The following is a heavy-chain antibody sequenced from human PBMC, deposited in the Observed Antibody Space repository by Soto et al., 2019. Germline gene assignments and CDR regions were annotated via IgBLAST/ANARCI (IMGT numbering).Heavy chain of an antibody. D-gene: IGHD5-12*01. CDR2: IIPIFRTT. J-gene: IGHJ6*02. CDR1: RVTFSYIS. CDR3: ARGGRRGYSGYDLRNYGMDV. V-gene: IGHV1-69*13. Sequence: GVSVKVSCKASRVTFSYISICWVRPSPEQGLEWMGGIIPIFRTTNYAQKFQGRVTITADESTSTAYMELSSLRSEDTAVYYCARGGRRGYSGYDLRNYGMDVWGQGTTVTVSS.